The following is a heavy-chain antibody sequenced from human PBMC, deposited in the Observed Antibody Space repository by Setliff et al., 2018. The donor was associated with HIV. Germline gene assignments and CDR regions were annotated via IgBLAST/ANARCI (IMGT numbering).Heavy chain of an antibody. CDR1: GVSVGSGDYY. J-gene: IGHJ4*02. Sequence: SETLSLTCSVSGVSVGSGDYYWHWIRQHPEKALEWIGYIFHNGDTYYNPSLKSRISMSVDTSKNQFSLELTSLTAADTAVYYCATRPRIAARPFDYWGQGMLVTVS. D-gene: IGHD6-6*01. V-gene: IGHV4-31*03. CDR3: ATRPRIAARPFDY. CDR2: IFHNGDT.